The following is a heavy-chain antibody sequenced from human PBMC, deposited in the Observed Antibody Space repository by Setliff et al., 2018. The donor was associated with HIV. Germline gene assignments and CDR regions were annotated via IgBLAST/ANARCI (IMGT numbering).Heavy chain of an antibody. D-gene: IGHD7-27*01. CDR3: ARSRDWGSIGAFDI. J-gene: IGHJ3*02. V-gene: IGHV1-2*06. CDR2: INPNSGGT. Sequence: ASVKVSCKASGYTFTGYYMHWVRQAPGQGLEWMGRINPNSGGTNYSQKFQGRVTITRDTSASTAYMELSSLRSEDTAVYYCARSRDWGSIGAFDIWGQGTMVTVSS. CDR1: GYTFTGYY.